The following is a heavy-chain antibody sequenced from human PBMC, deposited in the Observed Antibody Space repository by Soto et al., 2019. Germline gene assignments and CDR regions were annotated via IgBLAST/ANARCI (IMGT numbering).Heavy chain of an antibody. CDR3: AKGAGYNSGWTEY. V-gene: IGHV3-23*01. CDR1: GFTFSEYA. Sequence: GGSLRLSCAASGFTFSEYAMSWVRQAPGKGLEWVTDISASGGRTNYADSVKGRFTISRDNSKNTVYLQMKSLRAEDAAAYYCAKGAGYNSGWTEYWGQGTLVTVSS. J-gene: IGHJ4*02. CDR2: ISASGGRT. D-gene: IGHD6-19*01.